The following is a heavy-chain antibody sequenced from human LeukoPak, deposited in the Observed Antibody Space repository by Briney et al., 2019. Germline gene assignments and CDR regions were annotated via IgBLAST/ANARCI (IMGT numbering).Heavy chain of an antibody. CDR1: EITFSIYT. CDR3: AKSHYYDSSADY. D-gene: IGHD3-22*01. CDR2: NGSNSVTI. J-gene: IGHJ4*02. Sequence: GGSLRLSCVASEITFSIYTMNWVRQAPGKGLEWISSNGSNSVTIYYADSVKGRFTISRDNSKNTLYLQMNSLRAEDTAVYYCAKSHYYDSSADYWGQGTLVTVSS. V-gene: IGHV3-23*01.